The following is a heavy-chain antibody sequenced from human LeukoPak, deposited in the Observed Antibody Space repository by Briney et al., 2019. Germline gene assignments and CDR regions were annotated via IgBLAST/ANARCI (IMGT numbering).Heavy chain of an antibody. CDR1: GFTFGDYA. CDR2: IRSKAYGGTT. J-gene: IGHJ4*02. Sequence: GSLRLSCTASGFTFGDYAMSWVRQAPGKGLEWVGFIRSKAYGGTTEYAASVKGRFTISRDDSKSIAYLQMNSLKTEDTAVYYCTRADDFWSGYQFDYWGQGTLVTVSS. D-gene: IGHD3-3*01. CDR3: TRADDFWSGYQFDY. V-gene: IGHV3-49*04.